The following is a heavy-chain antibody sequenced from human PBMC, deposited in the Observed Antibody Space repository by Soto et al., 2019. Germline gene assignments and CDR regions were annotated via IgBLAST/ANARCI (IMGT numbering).Heavy chain of an antibody. CDR1: GYSFSSYY. J-gene: IGHJ5*02. CDR2: IKPSGGDT. Sequence: ASVKVSCKAPGYSFSSYYMNWVRQAPGQGLEWMGLIKPSGGDTIYAQRFQGRVTMTRDTSTSTVYMELSSLTSEDTAVYYCATWRNRLDPWGQGTLVTVSS. CDR3: ATWRNRLDP. V-gene: IGHV1-46*01.